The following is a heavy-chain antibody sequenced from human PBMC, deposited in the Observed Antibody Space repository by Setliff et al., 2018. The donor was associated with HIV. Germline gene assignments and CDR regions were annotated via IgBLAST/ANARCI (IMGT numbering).Heavy chain of an antibody. V-gene: IGHV4-34*01. Sequence: SETLSLTCAVYGGSFSGNYWSWIRQPPGKGLEWIGDINHGGSTNYNPSLKSRVTISVDMSKNQISLKLSSVTAADTAVYYCARASGDTSKFVNYYYYYMDVGGKGTTVTVSS. CDR2: INHGGST. CDR3: ARASGDTSKFVNYYYYYMDV. J-gene: IGHJ6*03. CDR1: GGSFSGNY. D-gene: IGHD6-19*01.